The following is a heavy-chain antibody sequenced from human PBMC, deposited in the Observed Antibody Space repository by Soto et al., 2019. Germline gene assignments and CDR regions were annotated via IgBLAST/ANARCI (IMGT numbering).Heavy chain of an antibody. CDR1: GFTFSSYA. Sequence: EVQLLESGGGLVQPGGSLRLSCAASGFTFSSYAMSWVRQAPGKGLAWVSAISGGSESTYFADSVKGRFSISRDNSRNTLFLPMNRLRAEDTALYYCAKAFDYNYGGSGGHNDYWGQGTLVAVSS. D-gene: IGHD4-4*01. CDR2: ISGGSEST. J-gene: IGHJ4*02. CDR3: AKAFDYNYGGSGGHNDY. V-gene: IGHV3-23*01.